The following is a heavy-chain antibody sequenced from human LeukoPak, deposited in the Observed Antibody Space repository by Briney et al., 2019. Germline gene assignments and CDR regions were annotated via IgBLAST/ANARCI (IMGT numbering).Heavy chain of an antibody. CDR3: ARDGSGKTTVTIFDY. D-gene: IGHD4-17*01. J-gene: IGHJ4*02. Sequence: GASVKVSCKASGYTFTSYYMHWVRQAPGQGLEWMGIINSSGGSTSYAQKFQGRVTMTRDTSTSTVYMELSSLRSEDTAVYYCARDGSGKTTVTIFDYWGQGTLVTVSS. V-gene: IGHV1-46*01. CDR2: INSSGGST. CDR1: GYTFTSYY.